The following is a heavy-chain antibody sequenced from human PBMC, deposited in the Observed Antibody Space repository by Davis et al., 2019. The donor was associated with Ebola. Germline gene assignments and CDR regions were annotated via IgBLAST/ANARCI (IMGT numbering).Heavy chain of an antibody. CDR2: IWYDGSNK. V-gene: IGHV3-33*01. CDR1: GFTFSSYG. J-gene: IGHJ3*02. Sequence: PGGSLRLSCAASGFTFSSYGMPWVRQAPGKVLEWVAVIWYDGSNKYYADSVKGRFTISRDNSKNTLYLQMNSLRAEVTAVYYCARDSFVLMVYADAFDIWDQRTMVTVSS. CDR3: ARDSFVLMVYADAFDI. D-gene: IGHD2-8*01.